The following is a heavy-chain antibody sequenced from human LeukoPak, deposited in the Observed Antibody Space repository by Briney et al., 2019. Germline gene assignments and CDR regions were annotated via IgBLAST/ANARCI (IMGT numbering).Heavy chain of an antibody. CDR2: IYYSGST. Sequence: SETLSLTCTVSGGSISSGGYYWSWIRQHPRKGLEWIGYIYYSGSTYYNPSLKSRVTISVDTSKNQFSLKLSSVTAADTAVYYCARVAYGGNWFDPWGQGTLVTVSS. V-gene: IGHV4-31*03. CDR3: ARVAYGGNWFDP. D-gene: IGHD2-15*01. CDR1: GGSISSGGYY. J-gene: IGHJ5*02.